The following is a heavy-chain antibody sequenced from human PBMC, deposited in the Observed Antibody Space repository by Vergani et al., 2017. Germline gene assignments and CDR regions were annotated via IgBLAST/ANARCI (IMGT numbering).Heavy chain of an antibody. CDR3: ATGPRDGYNKGRYFDY. V-gene: IGHV3-21*01. CDR2: ISSSSSYI. J-gene: IGHJ4*02. D-gene: IGHD5-24*01. Sequence: EVQLVESGGGLVKPGGSLRLSCAASGFTFSRYSMNWVRKAPGKGLEWVSSISSSSSYIYYADSVKGRFTISRDNAKKPLYLQMNSLRAEDTAVYYCATGPRDGYNKGRYFDYWGQGTLVTVSS. CDR1: GFTFSRYS.